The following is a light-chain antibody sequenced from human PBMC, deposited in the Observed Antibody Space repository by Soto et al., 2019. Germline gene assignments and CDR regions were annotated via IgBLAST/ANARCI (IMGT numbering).Light chain of an antibody. CDR1: QSVSSY. J-gene: IGKJ4*01. CDR3: QQRSNWPLT. CDR2: DAS. V-gene: IGKV3-11*01. Sequence: EIVLTQSPATLSLSPGERATLSCRASQSVSSYFAWYQQKPGQAPRLHIYDASNRATGIPARFSGSGSGTDFTLTISSLEPEDFAVYYCQQRSNWPLTFGGGTNVEIK.